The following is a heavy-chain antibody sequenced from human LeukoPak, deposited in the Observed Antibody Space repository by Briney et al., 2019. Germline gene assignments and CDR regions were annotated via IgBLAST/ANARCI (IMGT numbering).Heavy chain of an antibody. Sequence: GGSPRLSCAASGFTFSTYVMNGVRQAPGKGLEWVSVISGSGSTTYYADSVKGRFTISRDNSKSTLFLQMSSLRAEDTAVYYCAKIAFDSSGYNWGQGTLVTVSS. CDR3: AKIAFDSSGYN. V-gene: IGHV3-23*01. J-gene: IGHJ4*02. CDR2: ISGSGSTT. CDR1: GFTFSTYV. D-gene: IGHD3-22*01.